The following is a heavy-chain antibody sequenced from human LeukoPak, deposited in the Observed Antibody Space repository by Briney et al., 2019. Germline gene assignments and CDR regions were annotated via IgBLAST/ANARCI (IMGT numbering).Heavy chain of an antibody. CDR3: AKPALLWFGELMYYFDY. CDR2: ISGSGGST. J-gene: IGHJ4*02. Sequence: GGSLRLSCAASGFTFSSYAMSWVRQAPGKGLEWVSAISGSGGSTYYADSVKGRFTISRDNSKNTLYLQINSLRAEDTAVYYCAKPALLWFGELMYYFDYWGQGTLVTVSS. V-gene: IGHV3-23*01. CDR1: GFTFSSYA. D-gene: IGHD3-10*01.